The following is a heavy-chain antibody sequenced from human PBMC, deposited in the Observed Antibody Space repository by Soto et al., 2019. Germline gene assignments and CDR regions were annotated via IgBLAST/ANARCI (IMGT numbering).Heavy chain of an antibody. Sequence: EVQLVESGGGLVQPGRSLRLSCAASGFTFDDYAMHWVRQVPGKGLEWVSGINWNSGSIGYGDSVKGRFAISRDNAKNSLPLQMKRLSAEDPAFSYCLKDESIHWDSGQFRPWGQGTLVTVSS. D-gene: IGHD6-19*01. CDR2: INWNSGSI. CDR1: GFTFDDYA. V-gene: IGHV3-9*01. J-gene: IGHJ1*01. CDR3: LKDESIHWDSGQFRP.